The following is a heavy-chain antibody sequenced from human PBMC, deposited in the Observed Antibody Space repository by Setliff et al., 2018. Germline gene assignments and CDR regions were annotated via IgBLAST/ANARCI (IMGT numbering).Heavy chain of an antibody. CDR1: GYTFTTYA. CDR3: ARANGSHDSSGYYWHY. D-gene: IGHD3-22*01. V-gene: IGHV7-4-1*02. CDR2: INTNTGNP. J-gene: IGHJ4*02. Sequence: GASVKVSCKASGYTFTTYAMNWVRQAPGQGLEWMGWINTNTGNPTYAQGFTGRFVFSLDTSVSTANLQISGLKAEDTAVYYCARANGSHDSSGYYWHYWGPGTQVTAPQ.